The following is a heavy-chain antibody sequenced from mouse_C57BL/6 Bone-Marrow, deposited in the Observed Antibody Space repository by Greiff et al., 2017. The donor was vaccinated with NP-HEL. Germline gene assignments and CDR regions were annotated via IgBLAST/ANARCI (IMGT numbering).Heavy chain of an antibody. CDR2: IWSGGST. Sequence: VKLMESGPGLVQPSQSLSITCTVSGFSLTSYGVHWVRQSPGKGLEWLGVIWSGGSTDYNAAFISRLSISKDNSKSQVFFKMNSLQADDTAIYYCARSYDGYYEDYFDYWGQGTTLTVSS. V-gene: IGHV2-2*01. CDR3: ARSYDGYYEDYFDY. D-gene: IGHD2-3*01. J-gene: IGHJ2*01. CDR1: GFSLTSYG.